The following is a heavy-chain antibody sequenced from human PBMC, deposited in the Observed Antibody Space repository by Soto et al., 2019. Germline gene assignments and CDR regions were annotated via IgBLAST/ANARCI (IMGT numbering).Heavy chain of an antibody. CDR3: VRLRAVAGTMGYFDY. V-gene: IGHV4-39*01. CDR1: GGSISSSSYY. J-gene: IGHJ4*02. D-gene: IGHD6-19*01. Sequence: KASETLSITCTVSGGSISSSSYYWGWIRRPPGKGLEWIGTIKYSGSTYYNPSLKSRVTISVDTSKKQLSLKLSSVTAADTAVYYCVRLRAVAGTMGYFDYWGRGTLVTVSS. CDR2: IKYSGST.